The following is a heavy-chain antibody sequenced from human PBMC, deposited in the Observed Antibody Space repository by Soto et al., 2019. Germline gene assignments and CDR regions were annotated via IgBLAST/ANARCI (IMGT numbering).Heavy chain of an antibody. J-gene: IGHJ3*02. V-gene: IGHV1-3*01. D-gene: IGHD6-13*01. CDR3: ARSRDNSSWWDAFDI. CDR1: GYSFTSYA. CDR2: IKAGTVNT. Sequence: QVQLVQSGAEVKKPGASVKVSCKGSGYSFTSYAIHWVRQAPGQRLEWMGWIKAGTVNTKYSQKFQGRVTFTRDTAASTAYMELSSLRSEDTGLYYCARSRDNSSWWDAFDIWGQGTMVTVSS.